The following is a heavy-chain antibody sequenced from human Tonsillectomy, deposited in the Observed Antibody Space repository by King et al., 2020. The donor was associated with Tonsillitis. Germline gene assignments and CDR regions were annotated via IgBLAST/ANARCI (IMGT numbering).Heavy chain of an antibody. V-gene: IGHV3-11*01. D-gene: IGHD3-3*01. CDR3: ARDVYYDFSYYYYGMDV. Sequence: VQLVESGGGLVKPGGSLRLSCAASGFTFSDYYMSWIRQAPGKGLEWVSYISSSGRTIYYADSVKGRFTISRDNAKNSLYLQMNSLRAEDTAVYYCARDVYYDFSYYYYGMDVWGQGTTVTVSS. CDR2: ISSSGRTI. CDR1: GFTFSDYY. J-gene: IGHJ6*02.